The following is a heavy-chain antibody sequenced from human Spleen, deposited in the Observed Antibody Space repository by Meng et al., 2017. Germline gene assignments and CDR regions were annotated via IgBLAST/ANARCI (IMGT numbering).Heavy chain of an antibody. CDR1: GGSFGDYY. D-gene: IGHD4-11*01. V-gene: IGHV4-34*01. J-gene: IGHJ4*02. Sequence: QVYLQQVGTGMLKPSETLSLTCVVSGGSFGDYYWIWTRQPPGKGLEWNGEINHSGSTNYNPSLESRATISVDTSQNNLSLKLSSVTAADSAVYYCARGPTTMAHDFDYWGQGTLVTVSS. CDR3: ARGPTTMAHDFDY. CDR2: INHSGST.